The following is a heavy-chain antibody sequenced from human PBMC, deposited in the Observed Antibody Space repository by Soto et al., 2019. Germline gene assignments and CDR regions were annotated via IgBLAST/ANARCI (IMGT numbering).Heavy chain of an antibody. CDR2: IIPIFGTA. J-gene: IGHJ6*02. V-gene: IGHV1-69*06. CDR3: ASGYSSSWHYYYGMDV. CDR1: GGTFSSYA. Sequence: SVKVSCKASGGTFSSYAISWVRQAPGQGLEWMGGIIPIFGTANYAQKFQGRVTITADKSTSTAYMELSSLRSEDTAVYYCASGYSSSWHYYYGMDVWGQGTTVTVSS. D-gene: IGHD6-13*01.